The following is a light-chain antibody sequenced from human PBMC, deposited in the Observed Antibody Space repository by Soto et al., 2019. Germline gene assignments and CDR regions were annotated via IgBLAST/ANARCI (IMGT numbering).Light chain of an antibody. Sequence: DIQMTQSPSTLSASVGDRVTITCRASQTISTWLAWYRHKPGKAPNLLIYDASTLMSGVPSRFRSSGSGTACTRTLSSLQPEDVSTDYCQQVNSFPSTFGQGTRLEN. V-gene: IGKV1-5*01. CDR2: DAS. J-gene: IGKJ5*01. CDR1: QTISTW. CDR3: QQVNSFPST.